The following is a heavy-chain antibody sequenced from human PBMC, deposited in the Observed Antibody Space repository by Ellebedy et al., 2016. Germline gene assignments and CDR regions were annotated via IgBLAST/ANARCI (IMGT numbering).Heavy chain of an antibody. V-gene: IGHV3-74*01. CDR2: INGDGSDT. J-gene: IGHJ4*02. Sequence: GGSLRLXCAASGFTFSNHWMFWVRQAPGMGLVWVSIINGDGSDTNYVDSVKGRFTVSRDNAKNTMYLEMNSLGAEDTGIYYCARDDGVGSGNDIDHWGQGTLVTVS. D-gene: IGHD1-1*01. CDR3: ARDDGVGSGNDIDH. CDR1: GFTFSNHW.